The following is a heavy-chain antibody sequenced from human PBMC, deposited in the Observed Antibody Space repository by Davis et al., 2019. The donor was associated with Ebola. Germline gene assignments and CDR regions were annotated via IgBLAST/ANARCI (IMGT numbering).Heavy chain of an antibody. Sequence: PGGSLRLSCAASGFTFSSYAMSWVRQAPGKGLEWVSGISGGGGSTYYADSVKGRFTISRDNSKNTLYLQMNSLRAEDTAVYYCARGTGGSGSYPGYYGMDVWGQGTTVTVSS. CDR2: ISGGGGST. V-gene: IGHV3-23*01. CDR1: GFTFSSYA. CDR3: ARGTGGSGSYPGYYGMDV. J-gene: IGHJ6*02. D-gene: IGHD3-10*01.